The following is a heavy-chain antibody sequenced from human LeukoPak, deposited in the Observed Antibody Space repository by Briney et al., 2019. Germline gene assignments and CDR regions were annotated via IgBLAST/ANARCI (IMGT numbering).Heavy chain of an antibody. CDR1: GGTISSGAYF. CDR2: VFTSGNT. CDR3: AREHLYGSSWGFQH. D-gene: IGHD2-2*01. J-gene: IGHJ1*01. Sequence: KTSETLSLTCTVSGGTISSGAYFWNWVRQPAGKGLAWIGRVFTSGNTEYNPSLKSRVTISVDTSKNQFSLKLSSVTAADTAVYYCAREHLYGSSWGFQHWGQGTLVTVSS. V-gene: IGHV4-61*02.